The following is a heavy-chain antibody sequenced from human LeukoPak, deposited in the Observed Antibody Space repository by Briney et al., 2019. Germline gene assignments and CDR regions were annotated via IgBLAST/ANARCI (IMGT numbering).Heavy chain of an antibody. V-gene: IGHV3-9*01. CDR2: ISWNSGSI. CDR1: GFTFDDYA. D-gene: IGHD3-9*01. J-gene: IGHJ5*02. CDR3: AKGGGATVFNWFDL. Sequence: PGRSLRLSCAASGFTFDDYAMHWVRQAPGKGLEGVAGISWNSGSIGYADSVKGRFTISRDNAKNSLYLQMNSLRAEDTALYYCAKGGGATVFNWFDLWGQGTLVTVSS.